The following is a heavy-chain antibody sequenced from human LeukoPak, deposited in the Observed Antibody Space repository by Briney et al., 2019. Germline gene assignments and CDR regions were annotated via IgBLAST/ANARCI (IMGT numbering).Heavy chain of an antibody. D-gene: IGHD6-19*01. V-gene: IGHV3-30*02. CDR2: IAHDGSNR. Sequence: GGSLRLSCAASGFTFSGYGMHWVRQAPGKGLEWVAFIAHDGSNRYHADSVKGRFTVSRDNSKNTLYLQMSSLRAEDTAVYYCAKDRGQWLSSDYWGQGTLVTVSS. CDR1: GFTFSGYG. CDR3: AKDRGQWLSSDY. J-gene: IGHJ4*02.